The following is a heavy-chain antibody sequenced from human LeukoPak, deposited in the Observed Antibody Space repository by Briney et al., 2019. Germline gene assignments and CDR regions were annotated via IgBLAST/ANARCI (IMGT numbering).Heavy chain of an antibody. V-gene: IGHV5-51*01. Sequence: GESLKISCKGSGYSFTNYWIGWVRQMPGKGREWMGIIFPGDSHTRYSPSFQGQVTMSADKSISIAYLQWSSLRASDTAMYYCARSSVNWFDPWGQGTLVTVSS. CDR1: GYSFTNYW. CDR3: ARSSVNWFDP. CDR2: IFPGDSHT. D-gene: IGHD3-3*01. J-gene: IGHJ5*02.